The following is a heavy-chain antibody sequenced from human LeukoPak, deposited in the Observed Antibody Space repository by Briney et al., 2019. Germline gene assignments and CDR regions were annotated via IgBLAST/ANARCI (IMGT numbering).Heavy chain of an antibody. D-gene: IGHD2-2*02. J-gene: IGHJ5*02. CDR2: IRYDGSNK. V-gene: IGHV3-30*02. CDR1: GFTFSSYG. Sequence: GGSLRLSCAASGFTFSSYGMHRVRQAPGKGLEWVAFIRYDGSNKYYADSVKGRFTISRDNSKNTLYLQMNSLRAEDTAVYYCANLIVVVPAAILPAWGQGTLVTVSS. CDR3: ANLIVVVPAAILPA.